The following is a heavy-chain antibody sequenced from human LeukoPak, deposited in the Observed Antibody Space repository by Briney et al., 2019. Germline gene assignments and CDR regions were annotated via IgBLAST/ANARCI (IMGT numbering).Heavy chain of an antibody. CDR1: GFTFSNYV. D-gene: IGHD7-27*01. CDR2: TGASGGST. CDR3: AKETGVNWFDP. J-gene: IGHJ5*02. V-gene: IGHV3-23*01. Sequence: GGSLRLSCAASGFTFSNYVMSWVRQAPGKGLEWVSATGASGGSTYYADSVKGRFTISRDNSKSTLYLQMNSLRAEDTALYYCAKETGVNWFDPWGQGTLVTVSS.